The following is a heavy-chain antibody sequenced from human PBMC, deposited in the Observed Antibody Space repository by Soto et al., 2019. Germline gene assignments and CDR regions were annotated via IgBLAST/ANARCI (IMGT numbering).Heavy chain of an antibody. Sequence: QVQLVQSGAEVKKPGSSVKVSCKASGGTFSSYAISWVRQAPGQGLEWMGGIIPIFGTANYAQKFQGRVTITADEXXSXAXKELSSLRSEDTAVYYCARGIMITFGGVIGGDYFDYWGQGTLVTVSS. D-gene: IGHD3-16*02. CDR3: ARGIMITFGGVIGGDYFDY. V-gene: IGHV1-69*12. CDR1: GGTFSSYA. CDR2: IIPIFGTA. J-gene: IGHJ4*02.